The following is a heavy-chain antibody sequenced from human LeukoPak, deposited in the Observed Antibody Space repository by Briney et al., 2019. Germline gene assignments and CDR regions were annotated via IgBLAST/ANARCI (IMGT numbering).Heavy chain of an antibody. J-gene: IGHJ6*03. CDR3: AREENYYVYMDV. CDR2: ISSSSSTI. Sequence: PGGSLRLSCAASGFTFSSYSMNWVRQAPGKGLEWVSYISSSSSTIYYADSVKGRFTISRDNAKNSLYLQMNSLRGEDTALYYCAREENYYVYMDVWGKGTTVTVSS. D-gene: IGHD3-16*01. CDR1: GFTFSSYS. V-gene: IGHV3-48*01.